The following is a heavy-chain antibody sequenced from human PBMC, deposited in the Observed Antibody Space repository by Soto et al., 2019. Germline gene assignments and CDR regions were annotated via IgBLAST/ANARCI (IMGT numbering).Heavy chain of an antibody. Sequence: EVQLVESGGGLVQPGGSLRLSCAASGFTVSSNSMSWVRQAPGKGLEWVSVIYSGGSTYYADSVKGRFTISRDNSKNTLYLQMNSLRAEDTAVYYCARLTIFGVVTGFDYWGQGTLVTVSS. CDR2: IYSGGST. V-gene: IGHV3-66*04. J-gene: IGHJ4*02. D-gene: IGHD3-3*01. CDR1: GFTVSSNS. CDR3: ARLTIFGVVTGFDY.